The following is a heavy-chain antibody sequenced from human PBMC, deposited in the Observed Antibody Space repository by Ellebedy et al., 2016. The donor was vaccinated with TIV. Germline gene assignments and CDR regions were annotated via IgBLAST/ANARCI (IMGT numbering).Heavy chain of an antibody. J-gene: IGHJ4*02. Sequence: GESLKISCTASGFSFSGSAMHWVRQASGKGLEWVGRIRGKADGYATAYAASVKGRFAISREDAKNTAFLQMNSLKTEDTAVYYCTTGEYCSGGHCSFDYWGQGTLVTVSS. CDR2: IRGKADGYAT. CDR3: TTGEYCSGGHCSFDY. D-gene: IGHD2-15*01. V-gene: IGHV3-73*01. CDR1: GFSFSGSA.